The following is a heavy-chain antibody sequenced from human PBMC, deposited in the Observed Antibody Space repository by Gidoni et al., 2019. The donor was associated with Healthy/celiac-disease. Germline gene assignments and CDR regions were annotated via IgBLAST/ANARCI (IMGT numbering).Heavy chain of an antibody. CDR3: AATDSSGWYAHAFDI. J-gene: IGHJ3*02. Sequence: EVQLLESGGGLVQPGGSLRLSCAASGFTFSSNAMSWVRQAPGKGLEWVSSISGSGGSTYYADSVKGRFTISRDNSKNTLYLQMNSLRAEDTAVYYCAATDSSGWYAHAFDIWGQGTMVTVSS. CDR2: ISGSGGST. CDR1: GFTFSSNA. D-gene: IGHD6-19*01. V-gene: IGHV3-23*01.